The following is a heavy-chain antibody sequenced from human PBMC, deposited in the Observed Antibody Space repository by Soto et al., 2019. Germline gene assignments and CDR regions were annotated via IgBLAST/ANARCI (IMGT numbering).Heavy chain of an antibody. D-gene: IGHD6-13*01. J-gene: IGHJ5*02. Sequence: SVKVSCKASGGTFSGYAISWVRQAPGQGLEWMGGIIPIFGTANHAQKFQGRVTITADESTSTAYMELSSLRSEDTAVYYCASSIAAENWFDPWGQGTLVTVSS. CDR2: IIPIFGTA. CDR3: ASSIAAENWFDP. V-gene: IGHV1-69*13. CDR1: GGTFSGYA.